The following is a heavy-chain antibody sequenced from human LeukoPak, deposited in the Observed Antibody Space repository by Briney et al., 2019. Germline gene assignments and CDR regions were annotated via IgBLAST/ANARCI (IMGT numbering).Heavy chain of an antibody. Sequence: SETLSLTCAVYNGSFSGYYWSWIRQPLGKGLEWIGEINHGGSTKYNPSLKSRVTISVDTSKNQFSLNLTSVTAADTALYYCARDYYFDSWGQGTLVTVSS. CDR3: ARDYYFDS. V-gene: IGHV4-34*01. CDR2: INHGGST. CDR1: NGSFSGYY. J-gene: IGHJ4*02.